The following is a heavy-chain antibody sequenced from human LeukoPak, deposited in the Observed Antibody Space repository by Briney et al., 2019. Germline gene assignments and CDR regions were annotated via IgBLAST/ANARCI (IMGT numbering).Heavy chain of an antibody. J-gene: IGHJ3*02. CDR3: ATSMSGSLRDVFDI. D-gene: IGHD2/OR15-2a*01. CDR2: IYSTGVS. CDR1: GASMSSHY. V-gene: IGHV4-59*11. Sequence: SETLSLTCIVSGASMSSHYWSWIRQSPGMGLEWVGFIYSTGVSNYNPYLRSRVSISLDTSRTQFSLSLSSVTTADTAVYYCATSMSGSLRDVFDIWGQGTIVTVSS.